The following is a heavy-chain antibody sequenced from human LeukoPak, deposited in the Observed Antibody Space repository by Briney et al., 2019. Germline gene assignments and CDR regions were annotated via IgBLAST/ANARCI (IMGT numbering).Heavy chain of an antibody. J-gene: IGHJ5*01. D-gene: IGHD2-8*01. CDR1: GDSISSFY. Sequence: SETLSLTCSVSGDSISSFYWNWIRQPPGRRLEWIGNIDYSGSSNYNPSLESRVTISIDTSRKQFFLKLDSVTAADTAVYYCALAPNSNWFDFWGQGTLVTVSS. CDR3: ALAPNSNWFDF. V-gene: IGHV4-59*08. CDR2: IDYSGSS.